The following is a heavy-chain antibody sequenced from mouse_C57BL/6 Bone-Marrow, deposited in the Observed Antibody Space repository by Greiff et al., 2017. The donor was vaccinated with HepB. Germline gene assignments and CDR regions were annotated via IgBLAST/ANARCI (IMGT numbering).Heavy chain of an antibody. CDR1: GFTFSSYA. CDR3: AREGTTVVAMDYFDY. V-gene: IGHV5-4*01. D-gene: IGHD1-1*01. J-gene: IGHJ2*01. CDR2: ISDGGSYT. Sequence: EVQGVESGGGLVKPGGSLKLSCAASGFTFSSYAMSWVRQTPEKRLEWVATISDGGSYTYYPDNVKGRFTISRDNAKNNLYLQMSHRKSEDTAMYYCAREGTTVVAMDYFDYWGQGTTLTVSS.